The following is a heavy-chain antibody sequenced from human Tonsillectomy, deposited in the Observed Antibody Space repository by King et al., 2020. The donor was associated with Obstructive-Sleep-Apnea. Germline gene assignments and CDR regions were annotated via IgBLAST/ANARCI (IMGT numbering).Heavy chain of an antibody. D-gene: IGHD4-17*01. CDR3: AHRPTTVTTNAWFDP. Sequence: TLKESGPTLVKPTQTLTLTCTFSGFSRRTSGVVGGWIRQPPVKALELLALLYWDDDKRYSPSLKSRVTITKDTSKNQVVLTMTNMDPVDTATYYCAHRPTTVTTNAWFDPWGQGTLVTVSS. V-gene: IGHV2-5*02. CDR1: GFSRRTSGVV. J-gene: IGHJ5*02. CDR2: LYWDDDK.